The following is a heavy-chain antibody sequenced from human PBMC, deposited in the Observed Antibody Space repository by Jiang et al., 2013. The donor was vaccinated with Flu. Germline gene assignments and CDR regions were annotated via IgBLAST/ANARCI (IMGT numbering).Heavy chain of an antibody. V-gene: IGHV4-59*01. Sequence: LLKPSETLSLTCTVSGGSISSYYWSWIRQPPGKGLEWIGYIYYSGSTNYNPSLKSRVTISVDTSKNQFSLKLSSVTAADTAVYYCAREVRYNWNSNAFDIWGQGTMVTVSS. CDR3: AREVRYNWNSNAFDI. D-gene: IGHD1-7*01. CDR1: GGSISSYY. CDR2: IYYSGST. J-gene: IGHJ3*02.